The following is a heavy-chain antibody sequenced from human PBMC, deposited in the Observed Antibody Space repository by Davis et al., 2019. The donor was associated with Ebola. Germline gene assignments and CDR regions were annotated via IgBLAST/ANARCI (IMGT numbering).Heavy chain of an antibody. Sequence: GESLKISCAASGFTFSGSAMHWVRQASGKGLEWVGRIRSKANSYATAYAASVKGSFTISRDDSKNTAYLQMNSLRAEDTAVYYCARVITEIKLRFLEWLSVYYFDYWGQGTLVTVSS. CDR2: IRSKANSYAT. J-gene: IGHJ4*02. CDR1: GFTFSGSA. V-gene: IGHV3-73*01. CDR3: ARVITEIKLRFLEWLSVYYFDY. D-gene: IGHD3-3*01.